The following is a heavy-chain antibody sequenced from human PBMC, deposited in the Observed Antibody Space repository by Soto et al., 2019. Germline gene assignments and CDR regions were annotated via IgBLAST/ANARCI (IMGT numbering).Heavy chain of an antibody. CDR1: GSSSDPFT. Sequence: LRLSCVASGSSSDPFTMHWVRELPGKGLEWVAGLSWDRSTVAYADSVHGRFTISRDHAKNSVDLLMDSLRPDDTALYFCAVSSPDIVVLPSSIYFTSWGPGTQVTVSS. J-gene: IGHJ4*02. CDR2: LSWDRSTV. V-gene: IGHV3-9*02. CDR3: AVSSPDIVVLPSSIYFTS. D-gene: IGHD2-15*01.